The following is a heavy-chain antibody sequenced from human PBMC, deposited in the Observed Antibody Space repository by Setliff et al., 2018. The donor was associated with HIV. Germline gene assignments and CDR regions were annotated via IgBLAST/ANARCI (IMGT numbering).Heavy chain of an antibody. J-gene: IGHJ4*02. V-gene: IGHV4-38-2*01. Sequence: PSETLSLTCAVSGYSISSGYYWGWIRQSPGKGLEWIGSMYHSGSTYSNPSLKSRVTMSIDTSKNQLSLKLRSVTAADTAVYYCASGYNYAYSDYWGQGTLVTVSS. CDR2: MYHSGST. D-gene: IGHD5-18*01. CDR1: GYSISSGYY. CDR3: ASGYNYAYSDY.